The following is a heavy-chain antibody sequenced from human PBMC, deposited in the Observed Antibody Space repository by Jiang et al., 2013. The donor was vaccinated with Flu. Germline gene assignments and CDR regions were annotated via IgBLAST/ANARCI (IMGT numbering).Heavy chain of an antibody. V-gene: IGHV3-9*01. Sequence: VSGISWNSGSIGYADSVKGRFTISRDNAKNSLYLQMNSLRAEDTALYYCAKDINGGDFWSGYFDYWGQGTLVTVSS. D-gene: IGHD3-3*01. J-gene: IGHJ4*02. CDR3: AKDINGGDFWSGYFDY. CDR2: ISWNSGSI.